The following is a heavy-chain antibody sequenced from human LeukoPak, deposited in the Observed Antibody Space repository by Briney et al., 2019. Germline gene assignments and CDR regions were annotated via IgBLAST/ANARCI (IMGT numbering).Heavy chain of an antibody. CDR1: GFPFSSYS. CDR3: AREWSRFTPPDY. D-gene: IGHD2-8*01. V-gene: IGHV3-21*01. Sequence: GGSLRLSCAASGFPFSSYSMNLVRQAPGKGLEWVSSIISSSSYIYYADSVKGRFTISRDNAKNSLYLQMNSLRAEDTAVYYCAREWSRFTPPDYWGQGTLVTVSS. CDR2: IISSSSYI. J-gene: IGHJ4*02.